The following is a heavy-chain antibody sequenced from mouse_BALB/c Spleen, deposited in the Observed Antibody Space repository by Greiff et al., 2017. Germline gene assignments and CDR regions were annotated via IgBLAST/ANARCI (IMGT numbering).Heavy chain of an antibody. D-gene: IGHD2-1*01. CDR2: ISYSGST. V-gene: IGHV3-2*02. CDR1: GYSITSDYA. J-gene: IGHJ3*01. CDR3: ARGNYGNWFAY. Sequence: EVQLKESGPGLVKPSQSLSLTCTVTGYSITSDYAWNWIRQFPGNKLEWMGYISYSGSTSYNPSLKSRISITRDTSKNQFFLQLNSVTTEDTATYYCARGNYGNWFAYWGQGTLVTVSA.